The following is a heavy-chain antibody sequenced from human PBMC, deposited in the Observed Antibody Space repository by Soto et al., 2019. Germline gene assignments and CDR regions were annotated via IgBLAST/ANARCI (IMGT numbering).Heavy chain of an antibody. J-gene: IGHJ6*02. D-gene: IGHD6-19*01. CDR1: GGSFSGYY. CDR3: ARGEIAVAGEGYSYYYYGMDL. CDR2: INHSGST. Sequence: SETLSLTCAVYGGSFSGYYWSWIRQPPGKGLEWIGEINHSGSTNYNPSLKSRVTISVDTSKNQFSLKLSSVTAADTAVYYCARGEIAVAGEGYSYYYYGMDLWGQGTTVTVSS. V-gene: IGHV4-34*01.